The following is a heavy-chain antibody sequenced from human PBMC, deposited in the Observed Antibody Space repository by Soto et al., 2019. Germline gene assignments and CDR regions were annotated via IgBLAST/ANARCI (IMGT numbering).Heavy chain of an antibody. V-gene: IGHV4-34*01. CDR2: INHSGST. CDR3: ARGRTDTGLRSYYYYVMDV. Sequence: QVQLQQWGAGLLKPSETLSLTCAVYGGSFSGYYWSWIRQPPGKVLEWIGEINHSGSTNYNPSLKSRGNISVDTSKNQFSLKLSSVTAADTAVYYCARGRTDTGLRSYYYYVMDVWGQGTTVTVSS. CDR1: GGSFSGYY. J-gene: IGHJ6*02. D-gene: IGHD5-18*01.